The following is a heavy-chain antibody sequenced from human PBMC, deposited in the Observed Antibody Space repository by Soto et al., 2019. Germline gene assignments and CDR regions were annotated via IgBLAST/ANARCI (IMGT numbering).Heavy chain of an antibody. CDR2: ISAYNGNT. D-gene: IGHD3-10*01. CDR3: ARVYRITMVRGELSEY. V-gene: IGHV1-18*01. J-gene: IGHJ4*02. CDR1: GYTFTSYG. Sequence: QVQLVQSGAEVKKPGASVKVSCKASGYTFTSYGISWVRQAPGQGLEWMGWISAYNGNTNYAQKLQGRVTMATDTSTSTAYMELRSLRSDDTAVYYCARVYRITMVRGELSEYWGQGTLVTVSS.